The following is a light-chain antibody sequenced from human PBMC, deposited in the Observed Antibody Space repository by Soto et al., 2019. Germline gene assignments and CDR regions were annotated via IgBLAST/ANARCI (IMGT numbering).Light chain of an antibody. J-gene: IGKJ1*01. CDR3: QQYGSSRWT. CDR2: GAS. V-gene: IGKV3-20*01. CDR1: QSVSSIY. Sequence: EIVLTQSPGTLSLSPGERATLSCRASQSVSSIYLAWYQQKPGQAPRLLIYGASSRATGIPDRFSGSGSGTDFTLTISRLEREDFAVYYCQQYGSSRWTFGQGTKVEI.